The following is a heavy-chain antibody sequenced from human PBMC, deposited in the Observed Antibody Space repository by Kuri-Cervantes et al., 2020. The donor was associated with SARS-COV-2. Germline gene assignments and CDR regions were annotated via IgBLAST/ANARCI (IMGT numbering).Heavy chain of an antibody. CDR3: ATGSYYVAYDY. D-gene: IGHD1-26*01. J-gene: IGHJ4*02. CDR2: LYYGGST. Sequence: ESLKISCAASGFTFSSYWMHWIRQPPGKGLEWIGYLYYGGSTNYNPSLKSRVTISLDTSKNQFSLKLSSVTAADTAVYYCATGSYYVAYDYWGQGTLVTVSS. CDR1: GFTFSSYW. V-gene: IGHV4-59*01.